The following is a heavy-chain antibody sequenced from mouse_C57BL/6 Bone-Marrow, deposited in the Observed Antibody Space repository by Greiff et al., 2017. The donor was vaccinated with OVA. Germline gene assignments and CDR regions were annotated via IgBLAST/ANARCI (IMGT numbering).Heavy chain of an antibody. CDR3: AREAASYFDY. Sequence: QVHVKQPGAELVKPGASVKLSCKASGYTFTSYWMQWVKQRPGQGLEWIGEIDPSDSYTNYNQKFKGKATLTVDTSSSTAYMQLSSLTSEDSAVYYCAREAASYFDYWGQGTTLTVSS. J-gene: IGHJ2*01. CDR2: IDPSDSYT. V-gene: IGHV1-50*01. CDR1: GYTFTSYW. D-gene: IGHD6-1*01.